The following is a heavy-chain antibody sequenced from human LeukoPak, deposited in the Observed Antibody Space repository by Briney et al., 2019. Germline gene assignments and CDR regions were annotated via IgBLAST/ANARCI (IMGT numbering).Heavy chain of an antibody. CDR3: ATRICSSTSCLNYYFDY. J-gene: IGHJ4*02. CDR1: GYTFTSYD. CDR2: IIPILGIA. Sequence: GASVKVSCKASGYTFTSYDISWVRQAPGQGLEWMGRIIPILGIANYAQKFQGRVTITADKSTSTAYMELSSLRSEDTAVYYCATRICSSTSCLNYYFDYWGQGTLVTVSS. V-gene: IGHV1-69*04. D-gene: IGHD2-2*01.